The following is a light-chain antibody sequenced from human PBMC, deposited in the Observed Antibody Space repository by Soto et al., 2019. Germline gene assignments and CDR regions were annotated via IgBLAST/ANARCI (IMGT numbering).Light chain of an antibody. V-gene: IGKV1-5*03. CDR3: QQYNSYSLT. Sequence: DIQMTQSPSTLSASVGDRVTITCRASQSISSWLAWYHQKPGKAPKLLIYKASSLDSGVPSRFSGSGSGTEFTLTISSLQPDDFANYYCQQYNSYSLTFGGGTKVEIK. CDR2: KAS. CDR1: QSISSW. J-gene: IGKJ4*01.